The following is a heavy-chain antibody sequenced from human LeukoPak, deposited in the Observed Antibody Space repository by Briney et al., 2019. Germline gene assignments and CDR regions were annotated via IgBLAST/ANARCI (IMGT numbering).Heavy chain of an antibody. V-gene: IGHV4-59*01. CDR1: GGSISSYY. CDR3: ARGYSSSFYYMDV. CDR2: IYYSGST. D-gene: IGHD6-13*01. Sequence: PSETLPLTCTVSGGSISSYYWSWIRQPPGKGLEWIGFIYYSGSTNYNPSLKSRVTISVDTSKNQFSLKLSSVTAADTAVYYCARGYSSSFYYMDVWGKGTTVTISS. J-gene: IGHJ6*03.